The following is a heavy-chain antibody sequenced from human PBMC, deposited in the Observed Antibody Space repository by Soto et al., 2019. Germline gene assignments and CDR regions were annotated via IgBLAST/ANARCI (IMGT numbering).Heavy chain of an antibody. D-gene: IGHD2-21*02. CDR2: ITGSGGTI. J-gene: IGHJ4*02. CDR3: AKDAVSGDGLWLVAD. V-gene: IGHV3-23*04. CDR1: GFIFSNAG. Sequence: DVQLVESGGGLVNPGGSLGPSGAPPGFIFSNAGISWFRRPQGRGRRWVSGITGSGGTIEYAASVKGRFTISRDNSKNMVHLQMNSLRAEDTAMYYCAKDAVSGDGLWLVADWGQGTQVTVS.